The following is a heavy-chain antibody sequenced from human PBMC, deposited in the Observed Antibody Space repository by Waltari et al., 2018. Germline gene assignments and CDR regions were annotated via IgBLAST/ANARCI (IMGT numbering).Heavy chain of an antibody. D-gene: IGHD3-16*01. CDR2: IRNRARSFTT. CDR3: VRDKQGGYFDY. Sequence: DVQVVESGGGLVQPGGSLTLSCAASEFTSANHYMNWVRQAPGKGLEWVGLIRNRARSFTTDYAASVEGRFAISRDDSKNSRYLQMNSLKTEDTAVYYCVRDKQGGYFDYWGQGTLVTVSS. J-gene: IGHJ4*02. CDR1: EFTSANHY. V-gene: IGHV3-72*01.